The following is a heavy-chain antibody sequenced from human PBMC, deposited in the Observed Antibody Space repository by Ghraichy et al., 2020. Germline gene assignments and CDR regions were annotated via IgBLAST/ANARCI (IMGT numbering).Heavy chain of an antibody. Sequence: GGSLRLSCAASGFTFSGYAMTWVRQAPGKGLEWVSGISGGGTVTYYAASVKGRFTISRDNSKNTLYLQMNGLRAEDTAVYYCAKTNYGFWSSNSDSGLAFDYWGQGALVTVSS. CDR3: AKTNYGFWSSNSDSGLAFDY. V-gene: IGHV3-23*01. D-gene: IGHD3-3*01. CDR2: ISGGGTVT. J-gene: IGHJ4*02. CDR1: GFTFSGYA.